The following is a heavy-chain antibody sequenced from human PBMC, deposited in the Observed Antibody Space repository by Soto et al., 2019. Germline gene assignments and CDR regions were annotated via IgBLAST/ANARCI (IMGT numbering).Heavy chain of an antibody. D-gene: IGHD3-9*01. CDR3: AKGSGDDILTGYYYMDV. CDR1: GFTFDDYA. V-gene: IGHV3-9*01. CDR2: ISWNSGSI. J-gene: IGHJ6*03. Sequence: GGSLRLSCAASGFTFDDYAMHWVRQAPGKGLEWVSGISWNSGSIGYADSVKGRFTISRDNAKNSLYLQMNSLRAEDTALYYCAKGSGDDILTGYYYMDVWGKGTTVTVSS.